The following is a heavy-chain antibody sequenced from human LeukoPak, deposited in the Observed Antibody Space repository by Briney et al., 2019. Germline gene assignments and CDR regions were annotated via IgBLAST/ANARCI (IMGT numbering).Heavy chain of an antibody. V-gene: IGHV4-59*08. CDR1: GXSISSYY. CDR2: IYYSGST. Sequence: KTSETLSLTCTVSGXSISSYYWSWIRQPPGKGLEWIGYIYYSGSTNCNPSLKSRVTISVDTSKNQLSLKLNSVSAADTAVYYCARLTWYAFDIWGQGTMVTVSS. D-gene: IGHD1-20*01. J-gene: IGHJ3*02. CDR3: ARLTWYAFDI.